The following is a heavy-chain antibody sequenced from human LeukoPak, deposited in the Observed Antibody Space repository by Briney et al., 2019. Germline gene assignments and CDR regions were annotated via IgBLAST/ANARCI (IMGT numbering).Heavy chain of an antibody. CDR2: MNPNSGNT. J-gene: IGHJ4*02. V-gene: IGHV1-8*03. CDR1: GYTFTSYD. Sequence: APVKVSCKASGYTFTSYDINWVRQAPGQGLEWMGWMNPNSGNTGYAQKFQGRVTITRNTSISTAYMELSSLRSEDTAVYYCARVGSINFDYWGQGTLVTVSS. CDR3: ARVGSINFDY. D-gene: IGHD3-10*01.